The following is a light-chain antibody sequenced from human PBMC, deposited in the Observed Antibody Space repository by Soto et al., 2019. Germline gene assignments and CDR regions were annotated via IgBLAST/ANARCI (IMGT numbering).Light chain of an antibody. CDR2: DNN. J-gene: IGLJ1*01. Sequence: QSVLTQPPSVSAAPGQKVTISCSGSSSNIGNNYVSWYQQLPGTAPKLLIYDNNKRPSGIPDRFSDSKSGTSATLGITGLQTGDAADYYCGTWDSRLSDYVFGTGTKVTV. CDR3: GTWDSRLSDYV. CDR1: SSNIGNNY. V-gene: IGLV1-51*01.